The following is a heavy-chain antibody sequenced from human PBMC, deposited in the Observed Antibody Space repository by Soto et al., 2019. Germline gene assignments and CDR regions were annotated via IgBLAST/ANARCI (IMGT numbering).Heavy chain of an antibody. J-gene: IGHJ4*02. Sequence: GSLRLSCSVFGXALSNYSMHWVRQAPGKGLQYVSSISSNGGSTYYADAVKGRFTISRDNSKNTLYLQMSSLRLEDTAVYYCVKDRYVDYWGQGSLVTVS. CDR2: ISSNGGST. CDR1: GXALSNYS. CDR3: VKDRYVDY. V-gene: IGHV3-64D*06.